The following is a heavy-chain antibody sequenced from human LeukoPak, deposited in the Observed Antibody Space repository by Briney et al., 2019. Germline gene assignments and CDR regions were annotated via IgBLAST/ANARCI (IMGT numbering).Heavy chain of an antibody. CDR1: GYTFTSYD. D-gene: IGHD3-10*01. CDR3: ARTPVRGVPSYYYGMDV. Sequence: ASVKVSCKASGYTFTSYDINWVRQATGQGLEWMGWMNPNSGNTGYAQKFHGRVTMTRNTSISTAYMELSSLRSEDTAVYYCARTPVRGVPSYYYGMDVWGQGTTVTISS. CDR2: MNPNSGNT. J-gene: IGHJ6*02. V-gene: IGHV1-8*01.